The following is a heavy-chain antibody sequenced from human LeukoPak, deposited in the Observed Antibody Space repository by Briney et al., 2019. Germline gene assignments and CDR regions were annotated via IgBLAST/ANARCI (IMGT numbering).Heavy chain of an antibody. Sequence: SETLSLTCAVYGGSFSGCYWSWIRQPPGKGLGWIGEINHSGSTNYNPSLKSRVTISVDTSKNQFSLKLSSVTAADTAVYYCARHKITRRDWFDPWGQGTLVTVSS. D-gene: IGHD3-10*01. CDR2: INHSGST. V-gene: IGHV4-34*01. CDR3: ARHKITRRDWFDP. CDR1: GGSFSGCY. J-gene: IGHJ5*02.